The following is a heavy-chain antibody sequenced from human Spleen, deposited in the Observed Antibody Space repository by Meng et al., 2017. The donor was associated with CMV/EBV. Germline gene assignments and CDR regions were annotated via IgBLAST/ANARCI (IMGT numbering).Heavy chain of an antibody. CDR1: GGSISSSNW. Sequence: SETLSLTCAVSGGSISSSNWWSWVRQPPGKGLEWIGEIYHSGSTNYNPSLKSRVTISVDKSKNQFSLKLSSVTAADTAVYYCVRDVYRYGGDSDDFWGQGTLVTVSS. CDR3: VRDVYRYGGDSDDF. J-gene: IGHJ4*02. D-gene: IGHD4-23*01. CDR2: IYHSGST. V-gene: IGHV4-4*02.